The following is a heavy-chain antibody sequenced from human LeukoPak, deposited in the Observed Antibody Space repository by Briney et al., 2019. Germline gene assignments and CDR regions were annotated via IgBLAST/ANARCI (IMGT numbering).Heavy chain of an antibody. Sequence: SETLSLTCAVYGGSFSDYYWSWIRQPPGKGLEWIGEINHSGSTNYNPSLKSRVTISVDTSKNQFSLKLSSVTAADTAVYYCARGLDCSSTSCYTAIDYWGQGTLVTVSS. V-gene: IGHV4-34*01. J-gene: IGHJ4*02. CDR2: INHSGST. D-gene: IGHD2-2*02. CDR1: GGSFSDYY. CDR3: ARGLDCSSTSCYTAIDY.